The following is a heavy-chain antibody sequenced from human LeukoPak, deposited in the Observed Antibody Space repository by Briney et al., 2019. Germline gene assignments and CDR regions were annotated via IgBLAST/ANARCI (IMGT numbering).Heavy chain of an antibody. Sequence: PSETLSLTCAVYGGSFSGYYWSWIRQPPGKGLEWIGEINHSGSTNYNPSLKSRVTISVGTSKNQFSLKLSSVTAADTAVYYCARQGGSFYYDSSGYYYGGPVFDYWGQGTLVTVSS. D-gene: IGHD3-22*01. CDR2: INHSGST. CDR1: GGSFSGYY. J-gene: IGHJ4*02. CDR3: ARQGGSFYYDSSGYYYGGPVFDY. V-gene: IGHV4-34*01.